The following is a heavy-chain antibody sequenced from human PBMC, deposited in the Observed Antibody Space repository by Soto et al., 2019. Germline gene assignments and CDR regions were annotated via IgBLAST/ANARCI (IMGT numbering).Heavy chain of an antibody. CDR1: GLTISGKKY. CDR3: ATWHEREHAYDV. J-gene: IGHJ3*01. CDR2: LYDVDGS. V-gene: IGHV3-53*01. Sequence: DVQLVESGGGLIQPGESLRLSCAAFGLTISGKKYVAWVREAAGKGLEWVSGLYDVDGSFYADSVRGRFTTSSDSSKTTVYLQMNDLRRDDTAVYYCATWHEREHAYDVWGQGTTVTVSS. D-gene: IGHD1-1*01.